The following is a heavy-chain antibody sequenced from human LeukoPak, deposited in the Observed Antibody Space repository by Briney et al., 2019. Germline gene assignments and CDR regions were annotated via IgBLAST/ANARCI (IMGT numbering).Heavy chain of an antibody. CDR3: ASSGIAAPDY. CDR2: ISSSSSYI. Sequence: GGSLRLSCAASGFTFSSYSMNWVRQAPGKGLEWVSSISSSSSYIYYADSVKSRFTISRDNAKNSLYLQMNSLRAGDTAVYYCASSGIAAPDYWGQGTLVTVSS. CDR1: GFTFSSYS. V-gene: IGHV3-21*01. D-gene: IGHD6-13*01. J-gene: IGHJ4*02.